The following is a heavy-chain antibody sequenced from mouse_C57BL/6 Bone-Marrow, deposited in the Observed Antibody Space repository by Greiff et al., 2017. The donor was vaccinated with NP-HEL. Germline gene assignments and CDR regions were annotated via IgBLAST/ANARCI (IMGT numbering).Heavy chain of an antibody. CDR2: INPYNGDT. Sequence: VQLQQSGPELVKPGDSVKISCEASGYSFTGYFMNWVMQSHGTSLEWIGRINPYNGDTFYNQKFKGKATLTVDKSSSTAHMELRSLTSEDSAVYYCARGNSNNAYWGQGTLVTVSA. V-gene: IGHV1-20*01. CDR1: GYSFTGYF. D-gene: IGHD2-5*01. CDR3: ARGNSNNAY. J-gene: IGHJ3*01.